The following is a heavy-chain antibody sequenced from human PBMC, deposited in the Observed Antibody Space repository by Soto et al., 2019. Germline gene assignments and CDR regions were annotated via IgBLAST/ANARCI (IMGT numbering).Heavy chain of an antibody. J-gene: IGHJ6*02. CDR2: ISSSSSTI. CDR1: GFTFSSYS. D-gene: IGHD2-15*01. V-gene: IGHV3-48*02. Sequence: GGSLRLSCAASGFTFSSYSMNWVRQAPGKGLVWVSYISSSSSTIYYADSVKGRFTISRDNAKNSLYLQMNSLRDEDTAVYYCARDLKVTTTQTIHYYYGMDVWGQGTTVT. CDR3: ARDLKVTTTQTIHYYYGMDV.